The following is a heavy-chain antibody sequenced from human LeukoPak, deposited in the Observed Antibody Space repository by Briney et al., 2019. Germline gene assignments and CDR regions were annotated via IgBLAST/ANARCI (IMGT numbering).Heavy chain of an antibody. Sequence: PSETLSLTCTVSGGSISTYYWSWIRQPPGKGLEWIGYIYYSGNTNYNPSLKSRVTISIDTSKNQFSLKLTSVTAADTALYHCARLGRPAAFDIWGQGTMVTVSS. CDR1: GGSISTYY. CDR2: IYYSGNT. V-gene: IGHV4-59*08. D-gene: IGHD3-16*01. J-gene: IGHJ3*02. CDR3: ARLGRPAAFDI.